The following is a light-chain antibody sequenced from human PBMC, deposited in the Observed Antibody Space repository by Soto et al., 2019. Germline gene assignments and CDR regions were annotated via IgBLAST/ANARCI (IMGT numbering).Light chain of an antibody. J-gene: IGLJ2*01. V-gene: IGLV2-14*03. CDR1: GADVGYYDF. CDR2: EVN. CDR3: SSFTTRSTVV. Sequence: QSALTQPASVSGSPGQSISISCTGTGADVGYYDFVSWYQQHPGKAPKLMISEVNNRPSGVSNRFSGSKSGNTASLTISVLQAEDEADYYCSSFTTRSTVVFGGGTQLTVL.